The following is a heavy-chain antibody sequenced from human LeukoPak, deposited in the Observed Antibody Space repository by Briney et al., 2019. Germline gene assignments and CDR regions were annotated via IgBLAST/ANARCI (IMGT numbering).Heavy chain of an antibody. J-gene: IGHJ4*02. CDR1: GGSISSYY. CDR3: ARGDSGYYYNLDY. Sequence: SETLSLTCTVSGGSISSYYWSRIRQPPGKGLEWIGYIYYSGSTNYNPSLKSRVTISVDTSKNQFSLKLSSVTAADTAVYYCARGDSGYYYNLDYWGQGTLVTVSS. D-gene: IGHD3-22*01. CDR2: IYYSGST. V-gene: IGHV4-59*01.